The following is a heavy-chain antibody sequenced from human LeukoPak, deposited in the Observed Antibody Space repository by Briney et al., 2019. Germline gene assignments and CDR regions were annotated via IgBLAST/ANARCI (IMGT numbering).Heavy chain of an antibody. CDR2: IYPGDSHT. J-gene: IGHJ5*02. V-gene: IGHV5-51*01. CDR3: ARGPYAYTSSATLGSYNWFDP. CDR1: GYSFPNYW. D-gene: IGHD2-2*02. Sequence: SGESLKISCKGSGYSFPNYWIGWVRQMPGQGLEWMGIIYPGDSHTRYSPSFQDQVTISVDKSISTAYLQWSSLKASDTAMYYCARGPYAYTSSATLGSYNWFDPWGQGSLVTVSS.